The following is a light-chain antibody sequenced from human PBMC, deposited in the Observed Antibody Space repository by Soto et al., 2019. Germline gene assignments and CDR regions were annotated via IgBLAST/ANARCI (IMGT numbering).Light chain of an antibody. Sequence: QSVLTQPASVSGSPGQSITFSCTGTSSDVGSSNLVSWYQQHPGKAPKLLIYEVSKRPSGVSNRFSGSKSGNTASLTISGLQAEDEADYYCCSYTSSSTLVFGTGTKVTVL. CDR3: CSYTSSSTLV. V-gene: IGLV2-14*02. CDR2: EVS. CDR1: SSDVGSSNL. J-gene: IGLJ1*01.